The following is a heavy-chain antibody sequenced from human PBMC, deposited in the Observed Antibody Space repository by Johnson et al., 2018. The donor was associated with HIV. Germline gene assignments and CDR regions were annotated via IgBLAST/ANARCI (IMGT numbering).Heavy chain of an antibody. Sequence: QVQLVESGGGVVQPGGSLRLSCAASGFTFSSYGMHWVRQAPGKGLEWVAFIRYDGSNKDYADSVKGRFTISRDNSKNTLYLQMNILRAEDTAEYDYAIGSMRESLKSKDAFDFWGQGTMVIVSS. CDR2: IRYDGSNK. CDR1: GFTFSSYG. J-gene: IGHJ3*01. CDR3: AIGSMRESLKSKDAFDF. V-gene: IGHV3-30*02. D-gene: IGHD3-16*01.